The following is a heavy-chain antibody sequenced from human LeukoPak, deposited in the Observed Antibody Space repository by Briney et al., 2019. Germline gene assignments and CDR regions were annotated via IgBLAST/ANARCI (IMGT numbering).Heavy chain of an antibody. CDR2: INHSGST. D-gene: IGHD6-13*01. Sequence: SETLSLTCAVYGGSFSGYYWSWLRQPPGKGLEWIGEINHSGSTNYNPSLTSRVTISVDTSKNQFSLKLSSVTAADTAVYYCARGLGAAAGRDYFDYWGQGTLVTVSS. CDR1: GGSFSGYY. V-gene: IGHV4-34*01. J-gene: IGHJ4*02. CDR3: ARGLGAAAGRDYFDY.